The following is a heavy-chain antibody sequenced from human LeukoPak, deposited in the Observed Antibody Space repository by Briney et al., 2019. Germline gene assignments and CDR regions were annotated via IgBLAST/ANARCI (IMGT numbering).Heavy chain of an antibody. Sequence: GSLRLSCSASGFTFSTYAMYWVRQAPGKGLEWVSSISSSSSYIYYADSVKGRFTISRDNAKNSLYLQMNSLRAEDTAVYYCARLSMVDYWGQGTLVTVSS. CDR3: ARLSMVDY. CDR2: ISSSSSYI. J-gene: IGHJ4*02. D-gene: IGHD2/OR15-2a*01. CDR1: GFTFSTYA. V-gene: IGHV3-21*01.